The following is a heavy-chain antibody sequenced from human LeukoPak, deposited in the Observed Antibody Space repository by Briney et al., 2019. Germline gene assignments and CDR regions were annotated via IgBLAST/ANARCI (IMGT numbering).Heavy chain of an antibody. J-gene: IGHJ6*03. D-gene: IGHD1-7*01. CDR1: GFIFSSYS. Sequence: PGGSLRLSCAVSGFIFSSYSMNWVCQAPGKGLEWLSYISSSSTTIYYADSVKGRFTISRDNATKCLYLQMNSLKTEDTAVYYCARNRFPITGTTNNYYYMDVWGKGTTVTVSS. CDR3: ARNRFPITGTTNNYYYMDV. V-gene: IGHV3-48*04. CDR2: ISSSSTTI.